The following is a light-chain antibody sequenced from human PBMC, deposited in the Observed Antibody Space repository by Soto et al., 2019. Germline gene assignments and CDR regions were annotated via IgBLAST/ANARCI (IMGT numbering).Light chain of an antibody. J-gene: IGKJ5*01. CDR1: QSVSNNY. CDR3: QQYGSSHT. CDR2: GAS. Sequence: EIVLTQSPGTLSLSPGERATLSCRASQSVSNNYLAWYQQKPGQAPRLLIYGASNRATGIPDRFSGSGSGSDFILTINRLEPEDFAVYYCQQYGSSHTFGQGTRLEIK. V-gene: IGKV3-20*01.